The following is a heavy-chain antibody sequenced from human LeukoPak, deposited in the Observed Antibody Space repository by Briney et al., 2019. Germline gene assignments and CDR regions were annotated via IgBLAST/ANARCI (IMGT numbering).Heavy chain of an antibody. J-gene: IGHJ6*03. CDR2: IYYSGST. CDR1: GGSISSYY. D-gene: IGHD5-18*01. V-gene: IGHV4-59*01. CDR3: AREKRGYSYGSDVIRYYYYYYMDV. Sequence: PSETLSLTCTVSGGSISSYYWSWIRQPPGKGLEWIGYIYYSGSTNYNPSLKSRVTISVDTSKNQFSLKLSSVTAADTAVYYCAREKRGYSYGSDVIRYYYYYYMDVWGKGTTVTISS.